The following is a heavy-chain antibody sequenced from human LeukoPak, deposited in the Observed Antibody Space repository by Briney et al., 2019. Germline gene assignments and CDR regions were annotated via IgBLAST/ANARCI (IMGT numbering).Heavy chain of an antibody. D-gene: IGHD5-12*01. J-gene: IGHJ6*02. CDR3: ASGYDTYGMDV. V-gene: IGHV3-53*01. CDR2: IYSGGST. Sequence: PGRSLRLSCAASGFTFSSYAMHWVRQAPGKGLEWVSVIYSGGSTYYADSVKGRFTISRDNSKNTLYLQMNSLRAEDTAVYYCASGYDTYGMDVWGQGTTVTVSS. CDR1: GFTFSSYA.